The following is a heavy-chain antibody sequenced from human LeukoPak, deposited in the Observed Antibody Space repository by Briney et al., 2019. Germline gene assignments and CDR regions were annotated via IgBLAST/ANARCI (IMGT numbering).Heavy chain of an antibody. J-gene: IGHJ4*02. V-gene: IGHV4-34*01. CDR2: INHSGST. D-gene: IGHD4-17*01. Sequence: SETLSLTCAVYGGSFSGYYWSWIRQPPGKGLEWIGEINHSGSTNYNPSLKSRVTISVDTSKNQFSLKLSSVTAADTAVYYRARGRSWYGDSYFDYWGQGTLVTVSS. CDR1: GGSFSGYY. CDR3: ARGRSWYGDSYFDY.